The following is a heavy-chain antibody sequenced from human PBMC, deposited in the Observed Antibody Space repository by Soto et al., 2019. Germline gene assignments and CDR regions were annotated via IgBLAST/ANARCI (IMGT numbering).Heavy chain of an antibody. CDR2: VFSSVSA. CDR1: GVSVRSYT. CDR3: ARDGMTTGDT. Sequence: SETLSLTCIVSGVSVRSYTWSWVRQPANKGLEWIGRVFSSVSATYNPSLKSRVSISMDTTENRIPLKLDSVTAADAGVYFCARDGMTTGDTWGPGTLGTVSS. V-gene: IGHV4-4*07. D-gene: IGHD2-21*02. J-gene: IGHJ4*02.